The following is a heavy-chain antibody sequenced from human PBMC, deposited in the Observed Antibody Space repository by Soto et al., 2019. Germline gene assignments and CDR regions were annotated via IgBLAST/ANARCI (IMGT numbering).Heavy chain of an antibody. CDR3: ARDFRTYSHGADV. Sequence: EASVKVSCKASGYPFTGPYIYWVRQAPGQGLEWMGWINPSSGGAEFAEKFQGRVTVTRDTSIRTVFLELNSLTSDDTGVYFCARDFRTYSHGADVWGQGTAVTVSS. V-gene: IGHV1-2*02. D-gene: IGHD5-18*01. CDR1: GYPFTGPY. CDR2: INPSSGGA. J-gene: IGHJ6*02.